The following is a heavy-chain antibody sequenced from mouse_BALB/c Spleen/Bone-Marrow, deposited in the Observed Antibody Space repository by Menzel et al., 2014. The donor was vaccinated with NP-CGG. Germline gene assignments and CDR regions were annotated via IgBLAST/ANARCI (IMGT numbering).Heavy chain of an antibody. Sequence: VQLQQSGAELVKPRASVKLSCTASGFNIKDTYMHWVKQRPEQGLEWIGRIDPANGNTKYNPKFQGKATITADTSSNTAYLQLSSLTSEDTAVYYCAYGSSYDYFDYWGQGTTLTVSS. CDR2: IDPANGNT. D-gene: IGHD1-1*01. V-gene: IGHV14-3*02. J-gene: IGHJ2*01. CDR3: AYGSSYDYFDY. CDR1: GFNIKDTY.